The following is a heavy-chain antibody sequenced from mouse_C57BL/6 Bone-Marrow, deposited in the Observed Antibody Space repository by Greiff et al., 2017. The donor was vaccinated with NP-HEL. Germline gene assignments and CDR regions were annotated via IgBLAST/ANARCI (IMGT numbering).Heavy chain of an antibody. CDR1: GFTFSDYY. J-gene: IGHJ3*01. V-gene: IGHV5-12*01. CDR2: ISNGGGST. CDR3: ASGALLGLFAY. D-gene: IGHD2-10*01. Sequence: EVQLVESGGGLVQPGGSLKLSCAASGFTFSDYYMSWVRQTPEKRLEWVAYISNGGGSTYYPDTVKGRFTISRDNAKNTLYLQMSRLKSEDTAMYYCASGALLGLFAYWGQGTLVTLSA.